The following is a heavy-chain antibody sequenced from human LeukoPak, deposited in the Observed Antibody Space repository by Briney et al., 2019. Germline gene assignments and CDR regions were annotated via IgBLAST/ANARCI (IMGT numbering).Heavy chain of an antibody. CDR3: AKDRSVVGAKEFDP. J-gene: IGHJ5*02. V-gene: IGHV3-23*01. CDR2: ISGSGGST. D-gene: IGHD1-26*01. CDR1: GFTFTSYA. Sequence: GGSLRLSCAASGFTFTSYAMSWVRQAPGKGLEWVSAISGSGGSTYYADSVKGRFTISGDNSKNTLYLQMNSLRAEDTAVYYCAKDRSVVGAKEFDPWGQGTLVTVSS.